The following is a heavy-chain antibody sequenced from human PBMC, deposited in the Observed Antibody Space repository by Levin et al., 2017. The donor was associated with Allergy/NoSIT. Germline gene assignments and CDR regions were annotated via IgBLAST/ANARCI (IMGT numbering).Heavy chain of an antibody. CDR3: AKASGLPGIAVAGTPLGFDY. CDR1: GFTFSSYA. D-gene: IGHD6-19*01. J-gene: IGHJ4*02. Sequence: GGSLRLSCAASGFTFSSYAMSWVRQAPGKGLEWVSAISGSGGSTYYADSVKGRFTISRDNSKNTLYLQMNSLRAEDTAVYYCAKASGLPGIAVAGTPLGFDYWGQGTLVTVSS. CDR2: ISGSGGST. V-gene: IGHV3-23*01.